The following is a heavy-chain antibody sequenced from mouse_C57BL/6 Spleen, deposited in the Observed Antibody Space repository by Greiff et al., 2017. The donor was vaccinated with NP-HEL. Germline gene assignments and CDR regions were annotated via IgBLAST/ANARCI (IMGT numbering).Heavy chain of an antibody. CDR2: IHPNSGST. Sequence: QVHVKQSGAELVKPGASVKLSCKASGYTFTSYWMHWVKQRPGQGLEWIGMIHPNSGSTNYNEKFKSKATLTVDKSSSTAYMQLSSLTSEDSAVYYCARGGGYDGPTREYFDVWGTGTTVTVSS. J-gene: IGHJ1*03. V-gene: IGHV1-64*01. CDR3: ARGGGYDGPTREYFDV. D-gene: IGHD2-3*01. CDR1: GYTFTSYW.